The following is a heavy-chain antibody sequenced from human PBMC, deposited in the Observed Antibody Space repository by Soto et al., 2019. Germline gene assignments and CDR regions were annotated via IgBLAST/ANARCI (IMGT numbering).Heavy chain of an antibody. CDR1: GFTFSSYG. CDR3: AKEFYGSGEFDY. V-gene: IGHV3-30*18. J-gene: IGHJ4*02. D-gene: IGHD3-10*01. Sequence: QVQLVESGGGVVQPGRSLRLSCAASGFTFSSYGMHWVRQAPGKGLEWVAVISYDGSNKYYADSVKGRFTISRDNSKNTLYLQMNSLRAEDTAVYYCAKEFYGSGEFDYWGQGTLVTVSS. CDR2: ISYDGSNK.